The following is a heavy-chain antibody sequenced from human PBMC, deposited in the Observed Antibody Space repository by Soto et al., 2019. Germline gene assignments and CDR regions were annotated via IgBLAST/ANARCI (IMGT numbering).Heavy chain of an antibody. J-gene: IGHJ3*02. CDR2: ISSSSSYI. CDR3: ARDESIKETYYYDSSGYYDAFDI. Sequence: EVQLVESGGGLVKPGWSLRLSCAASGFTFSSYSMNWVRQAPGKGREWVSSISSSSSYIYYADSVKGRFTISRDNAKNSLYLQMNSLRAEDTAVYYCARDESIKETYYYDSSGYYDAFDIWGQGTLVTVSS. V-gene: IGHV3-21*01. D-gene: IGHD3-22*01. CDR1: GFTFSSYS.